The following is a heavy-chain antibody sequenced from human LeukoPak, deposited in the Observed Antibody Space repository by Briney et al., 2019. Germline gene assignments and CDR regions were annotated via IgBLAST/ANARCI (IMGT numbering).Heavy chain of an antibody. D-gene: IGHD3-3*01. V-gene: IGHV4-34*01. J-gene: IGHJ4*02. CDR2: IHPSGTT. CDR3: ARGVDSAKVGY. CDR1: GGSFSHNY. Sequence: SETLSLTCTVYGGSFSHNYWNWIRQPPGKGLEWIGEIHPSGTTTYNPSLESRVSISVDTPNNQFSLTVTSVTAADTAIHYCARGVDSAKVGYWGRGTLVTVSS.